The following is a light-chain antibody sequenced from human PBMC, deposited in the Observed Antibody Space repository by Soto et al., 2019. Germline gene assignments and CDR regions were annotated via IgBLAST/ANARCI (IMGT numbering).Light chain of an antibody. CDR2: DAS. CDR3: QQRSNWPPYT. V-gene: IGKV3-11*01. J-gene: IGKJ2*01. Sequence: EIVLTQSPATLSLSPGERATLSCRASQSVSSYLAWYQQKPGQAPRLLIYDASNRATGIPARFSGSGSGTDFTLTISSLETEEFAVYYCQQRSNWPPYTFGQGTKLEIK. CDR1: QSVSSY.